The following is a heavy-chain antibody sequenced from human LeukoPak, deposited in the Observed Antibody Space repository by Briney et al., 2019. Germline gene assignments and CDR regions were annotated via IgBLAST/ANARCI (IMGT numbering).Heavy chain of an antibody. J-gene: IGHJ5*02. Sequence: GGSLRLSCAASGFTFSSYAMHWVRQAPGKGLEWVAFIHYDGSNNYYADSVKGRFTISRDNSKNTLYLQMNTLRADDTAVYYCAKDQTYYYGSGSYYPQLANWFDPWGQGTLVTVSS. V-gene: IGHV3-30*02. CDR2: IHYDGSNN. D-gene: IGHD3-10*01. CDR3: AKDQTYYYGSGSYYPQLANWFDP. CDR1: GFTFSSYA.